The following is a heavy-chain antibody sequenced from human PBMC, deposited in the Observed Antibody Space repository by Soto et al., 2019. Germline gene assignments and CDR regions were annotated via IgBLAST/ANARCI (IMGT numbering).Heavy chain of an antibody. CDR3: ARLANGAYYDILTGYPRYYLAV. D-gene: IGHD3-9*01. V-gene: IGHV4-39*01. CDR2: IYYSGST. Sequence: ETLSLTCTVSGGSISSSSYYWGWIRQPPGKGLEWIGSIYYSGSTYYNPSLKSRVTISVDTSKNQFSLKLSSVTAADTAVYYCARLANGAYYDILTGYPRYYLAVSAQGTTVPVSS. CDR1: GGSISSSSYY. J-gene: IGHJ6*03.